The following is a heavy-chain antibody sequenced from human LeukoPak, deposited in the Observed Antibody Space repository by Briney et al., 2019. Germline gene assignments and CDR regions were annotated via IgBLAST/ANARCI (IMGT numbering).Heavy chain of an antibody. Sequence: GGSLRLSCAASGFTFSSYWMSWVRQAPGKGLEWVANIKQDGSEKYYVDSVKGRFTISRDNAKNSLYLQMNSLRAEDTAVYYCARGIAAARGGFDYWGQGTLVTVSS. D-gene: IGHD6-13*01. CDR1: GFTFSSYW. CDR3: ARGIAAARGGFDY. CDR2: IKQDGSEK. V-gene: IGHV3-7*04. J-gene: IGHJ4*02.